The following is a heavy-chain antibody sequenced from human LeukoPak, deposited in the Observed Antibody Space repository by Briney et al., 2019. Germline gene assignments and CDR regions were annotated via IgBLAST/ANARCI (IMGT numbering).Heavy chain of an antibody. CDR3: ARIPYASSSGGVY. CDR1: GGSVSSGSYY. CDR2: IYYSGST. J-gene: IGHJ4*02. V-gene: IGHV4-61*01. Sequence: PSETLSLTCTVSGGSVSSGSYYWSWIRQPPGKGLEWIGYIYYSGSTNYNPSLKSRVTISVDTSKNQFSLKLSPVTAADTAVYYCARIPYASSSGGVYWGQGTLVTVSS. D-gene: IGHD6-6*01.